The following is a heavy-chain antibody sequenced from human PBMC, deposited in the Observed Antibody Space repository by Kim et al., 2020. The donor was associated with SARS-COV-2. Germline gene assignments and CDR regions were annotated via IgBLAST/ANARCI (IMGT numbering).Heavy chain of an antibody. CDR1: GGSISSYY. D-gene: IGHD3-10*01. CDR2: IYYSGST. CDR3: ARIYDYYGSGSYSYFDY. Sequence: SETLSLTCTVSGGSISSYYWSWIRQPPGKGLEWIGYIYYSGSTNYNPSLKSRVTISVDTSKNQFSLKLSSVTAADTAVYYCARIYDYYGSGSYSYFDYWGQGTLVTVSS. V-gene: IGHV4-59*08. J-gene: IGHJ4*02.